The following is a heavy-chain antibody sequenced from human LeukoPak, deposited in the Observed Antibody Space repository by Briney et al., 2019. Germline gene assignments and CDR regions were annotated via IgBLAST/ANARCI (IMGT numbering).Heavy chain of an antibody. Sequence: PSETLSLTCTVSGGSISSGSYYWSWIRQPPGKGLEWIGYIDHTGSTNYNPSLNSRVTISRDTSTNQFSLKLSSVTAADTAVYYCARLQLERLGIWFDHWGQGTLVTVSS. J-gene: IGHJ5*02. CDR2: IDHTGST. D-gene: IGHD1-1*01. CDR3: ARLQLERLGIWFDH. CDR1: GGSISSGSYY. V-gene: IGHV4-61*01.